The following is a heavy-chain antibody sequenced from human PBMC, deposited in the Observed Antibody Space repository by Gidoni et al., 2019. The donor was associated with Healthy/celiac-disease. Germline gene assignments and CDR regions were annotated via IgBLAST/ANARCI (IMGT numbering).Heavy chain of an antibody. Sequence: QVQLQQWGAGLSKPSETLSLTCAVYRGSFSGYYWSWLRQPPGQGLEWIGEINHSGSTNYNPSLKSRVTISVDTSKNQFSLKLSSVTAADTAVYYCARGRYSSSFGGWFDPWGQGTLVTVSS. J-gene: IGHJ5*02. D-gene: IGHD6-6*01. CDR2: INHSGST. CDR1: RGSFSGYY. CDR3: ARGRYSSSFGGWFDP. V-gene: IGHV4-34*01.